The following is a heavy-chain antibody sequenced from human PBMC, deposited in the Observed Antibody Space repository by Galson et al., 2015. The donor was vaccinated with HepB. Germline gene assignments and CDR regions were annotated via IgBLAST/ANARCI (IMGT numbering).Heavy chain of an antibody. J-gene: IGHJ4*02. V-gene: IGHV3-23*01. Sequence: SLRLSCAASGFTFSSYAMSWVRQAPGKGLEWVSAISGSGGSTYYADSVKGRFTISRDNSKNTLYLQMNSLRAEDTAVYYCAKEERRQQQLDDACGYWGQGTLVTVSS. D-gene: IGHD6-13*01. CDR2: ISGSGGST. CDR1: GFTFSSYA. CDR3: AKEERRQQQLDDACGY.